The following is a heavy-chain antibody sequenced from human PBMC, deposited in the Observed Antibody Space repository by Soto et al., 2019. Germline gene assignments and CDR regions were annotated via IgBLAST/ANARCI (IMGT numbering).Heavy chain of an antibody. V-gene: IGHV3-23*01. CDR1: GFTFSTYA. J-gene: IGHJ6*02. D-gene: IGHD3-3*01. CDR3: ASVTISYYYYGMDV. Sequence: EVQLLESGGGLVQPGGSLRLSCAASGFTFSTYAMSWVRQAPGKGLEWVSAISGSGGNTYYADSVKGRFTISRDNSKNTLYLQMNSLRAEDTAVYYCASVTISYYYYGMDVWGQGTTVTVSS. CDR2: ISGSGGNT.